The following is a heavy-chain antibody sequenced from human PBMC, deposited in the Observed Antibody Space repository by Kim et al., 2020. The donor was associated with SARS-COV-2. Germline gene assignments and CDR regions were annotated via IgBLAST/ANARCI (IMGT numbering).Heavy chain of an antibody. J-gene: IGHJ4*02. Sequence: GGSLRLSCAASGFTFSGSAMHWVRQASGKGLEWVGRIRSKANSYATAYAASVKGRFTISRDDSKNTAYLQMNSLKTEDTAVYYCTRLGYYGSGSYSGADYWGQGTLVTVSS. CDR3: TRLGYYGSGSYSGADY. D-gene: IGHD3-10*01. CDR2: IRSKANSYAT. V-gene: IGHV3-73*01. CDR1: GFTFSGSA.